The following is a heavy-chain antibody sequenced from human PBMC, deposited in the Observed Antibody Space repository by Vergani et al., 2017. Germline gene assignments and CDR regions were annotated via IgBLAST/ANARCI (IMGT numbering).Heavy chain of an antibody. CDR2: IYTSGST. J-gene: IGHJ6*03. V-gene: IGHV4-61*02. CDR3: ARENYYEFWSGYHTYYYYYMDV. D-gene: IGHD3-3*01. CDR1: GGSISSGSYY. Sequence: QVQLQESGPGLVKPSQTLSLTCTVSGGSISSGSYYWSWIRQPAGKGLEWIGRIYTSGSTNYNPSLKSRVTMSVDTSKNQFSLKLSSVTAADTAVYYCARENYYEFWSGYHTYYYYYMDVWGKGTTVTVSS.